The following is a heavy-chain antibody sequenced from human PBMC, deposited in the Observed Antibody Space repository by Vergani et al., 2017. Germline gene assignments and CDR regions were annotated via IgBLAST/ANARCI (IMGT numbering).Heavy chain of an antibody. V-gene: IGHV4-39*01. CDR3: ASRRGACRAAYCHSYDF. Sequence: QVQLQESGPGLVKPSETLSLTCTVSGASVISTDYHWGWIRQPPGKGLVWIGSMDYSGSTSYTPSLESRISISFETPTNQFSLRLTSVTAADTAVYYCASRRGACRAAYCHSYDFWGPGTLVGVSS. J-gene: IGHJ4*02. CDR2: MDYSGST. D-gene: IGHD2-15*01. CDR1: GASVISTDYH.